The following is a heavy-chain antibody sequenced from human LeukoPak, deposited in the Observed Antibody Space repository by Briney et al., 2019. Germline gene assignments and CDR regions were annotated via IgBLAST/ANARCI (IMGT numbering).Heavy chain of an antibody. Sequence: SETLSLTCTVSGGSISSYYWSWIRQPPGKGLEWIAYISDIGSINYNPSLKSRVTISLDTSKNQFSLKLSSVTAADRAVYYCAGHHPRNTVDFWGQGTLVTVSS. J-gene: IGHJ4*02. CDR1: GGSISSYY. CDR2: ISDIGSI. V-gene: IGHV4-59*08. CDR3: AGHHPRNTVDF. D-gene: IGHD2/OR15-2a*01.